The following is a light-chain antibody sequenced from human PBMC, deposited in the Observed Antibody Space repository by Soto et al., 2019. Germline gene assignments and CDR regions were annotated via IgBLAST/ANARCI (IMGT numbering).Light chain of an antibody. Sequence: DIVTTQSPDSLAVSMGERATINCKSSQSVLYSSNNKNYLAWYQQKPGQPPKLLIYWASTRESGVPYRFSGSGSGTDFTLTISSLQAEDVAVYYCQQYYSTPLTFGGGTKVEIK. CDR1: QSVLYSSNNKNY. V-gene: IGKV4-1*01. CDR2: WAS. CDR3: QQYYSTPLT. J-gene: IGKJ4*01.